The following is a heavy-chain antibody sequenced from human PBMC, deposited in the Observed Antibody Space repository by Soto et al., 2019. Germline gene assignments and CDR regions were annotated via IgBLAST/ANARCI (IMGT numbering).Heavy chain of an antibody. J-gene: IGHJ4*02. CDR2: ISYDGSNK. D-gene: IGHD6-6*01. V-gene: IGHV3-30-3*01. Sequence: QVQLVESGGGVVQPGRSLRLSCAASGFTFSSYAMHWVRQAPGKGLEWVAVISYDGSNKYYADSVKGRFTISRDNSKNTLYLQMNSLRAEDTAVYYCAREGGYSSWADYWGQGTLVTVSS. CDR3: AREGGYSSWADY. CDR1: GFTFSSYA.